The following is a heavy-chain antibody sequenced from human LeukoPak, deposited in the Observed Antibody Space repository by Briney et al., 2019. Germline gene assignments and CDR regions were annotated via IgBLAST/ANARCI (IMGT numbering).Heavy chain of an antibody. CDR3: AKTKAFTSGFPLDF. D-gene: IGHD3-22*01. V-gene: IGHV3-23*01. CDR1: GFIFSDYA. Sequence: PGGSLRLSCAASGFIFSDYAMSWVRQAPGKGLEWVSSISGSGGSIYDADSVKGRFTISRDNSKNTLCLQMNSLRAEDTAVYYCAKTKAFTSGFPLDFWGQGTLVTVSS. J-gene: IGHJ4*02. CDR2: ISGSGGSI.